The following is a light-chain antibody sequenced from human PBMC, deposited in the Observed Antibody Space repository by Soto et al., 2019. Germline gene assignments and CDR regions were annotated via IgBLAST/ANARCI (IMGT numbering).Light chain of an antibody. V-gene: IGKV1-33*01. Sequence: DIQMTQSPSSLSASVGDRVTITWQASQDISNYLNWYQQKPGKAPKLLIYDASNLETGVPSRFSGSGSGTDFTFTISSLPPEDIATYYCQQYDNLPLTFGGGTKVEIK. CDR2: DAS. CDR1: QDISNY. CDR3: QQYDNLPLT. J-gene: IGKJ4*01.